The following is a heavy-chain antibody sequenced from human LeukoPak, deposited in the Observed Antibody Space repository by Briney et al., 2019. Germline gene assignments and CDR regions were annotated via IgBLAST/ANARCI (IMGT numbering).Heavy chain of an antibody. Sequence: ASVKVSSKASGYTFTSYDIRWVRQAPGQGLEWMGWISAYNGYTNYAQNFQGRVTMTTDTSTSTAFMELRSLTSDDTAVYYCARSEGATRNRAHDYWGQGTLVTVSS. CDR2: ISAYNGYT. D-gene: IGHD1-26*01. CDR1: GYTFTSYD. CDR3: ARSEGATRNRAHDY. V-gene: IGHV1-18*01. J-gene: IGHJ4*02.